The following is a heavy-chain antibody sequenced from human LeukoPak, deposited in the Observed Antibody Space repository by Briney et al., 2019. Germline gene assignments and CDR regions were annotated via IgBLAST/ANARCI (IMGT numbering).Heavy chain of an antibody. CDR1: GFTVSSNF. CDR3: AKRYCTSTSCPYYYYFGLDV. CDR2: IIGSGDST. J-gene: IGHJ6*02. D-gene: IGHD2-2*01. V-gene: IGHV3-23*01. Sequence: GGSLRLSCAASGFTVSSNFMSWVRQAPGKGLEWVSAIIGSGDSTYYADSVKGRFTISRDNSKNTLYLQMNSLRAEDTAVYYCAKRYCTSTSCPYYYYFGLDVWGQGTTVTVSS.